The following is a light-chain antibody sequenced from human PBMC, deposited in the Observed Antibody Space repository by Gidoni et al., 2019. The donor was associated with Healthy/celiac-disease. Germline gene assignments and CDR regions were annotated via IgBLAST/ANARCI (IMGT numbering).Light chain of an antibody. J-gene: IGKJ1*01. CDR2: AAS. CDR3: QQSYSTPRT. CDR1: QSISSY. V-gene: IGKV1-39*01. Sequence: DIQLTQSPSSLSASVGDRVTITCLASQSISSYLNWYQQKPGKAPKLLIYAASSLQSGVPSRFSGSGYGIDFTLTISSLQPKDFATYYCQQSYSTPRTFGQGTKVEIK.